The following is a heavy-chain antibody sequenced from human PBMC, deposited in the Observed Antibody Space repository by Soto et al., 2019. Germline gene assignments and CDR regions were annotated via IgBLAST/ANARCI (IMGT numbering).Heavy chain of an antibody. J-gene: IGHJ6*02. V-gene: IGHV4-59*01. CDR1: GGSISSYY. Sequence: SETLSVTCTVSGGSISSYYWSWMRQPPGKGLEWIGYIYYSGSTNYNPSLKSRVTISVDTSKNQFSLKLSSVTAADTAVYYCAREGCSSTSCYNYGMDVWGQGTTVTVSS. CDR3: AREGCSSTSCYNYGMDV. CDR2: IYYSGST. D-gene: IGHD2-2*02.